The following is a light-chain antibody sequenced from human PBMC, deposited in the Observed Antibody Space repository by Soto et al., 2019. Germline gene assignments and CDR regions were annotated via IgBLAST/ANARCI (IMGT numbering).Light chain of an antibody. CDR3: QHYNSYSEA. Sequence: DIKMTHSPSNLFGSVGERVNITCLASQTISSWLAWYQQKPGKAPKLLIYKASTLKSGVPSRFSGSGSGTEFTLTISSLQPDDFATYYCQHYNSYSEAFGQGTKVDVK. CDR1: QTISSW. J-gene: IGKJ1*01. V-gene: IGKV1-5*03. CDR2: KAS.